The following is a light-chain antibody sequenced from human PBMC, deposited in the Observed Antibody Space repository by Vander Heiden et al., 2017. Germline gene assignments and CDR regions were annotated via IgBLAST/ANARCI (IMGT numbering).Light chain of an antibody. CDR1: QSISSW. J-gene: IGKJ1*01. Sequence: DIQMTQSPSTLSASVGDRVTITCRASQSISSWLAWYQQKPGKAPKLLIYKASSLESVVPSRFSGSGSGTEFTLTISSLQPDDFATYYCQQYNSYSQAWTFGQGTKVEIK. CDR2: KAS. V-gene: IGKV1-5*03. CDR3: QQYNSYSQAWT.